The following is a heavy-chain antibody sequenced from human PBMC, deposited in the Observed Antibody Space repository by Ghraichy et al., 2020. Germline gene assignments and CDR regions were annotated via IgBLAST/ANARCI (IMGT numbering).Heavy chain of an antibody. CDR2: ISSSSSTI. Sequence: GGSLRLSCAASGFTFSSYSMNWVRQAPGKGLEWVSYISSSSSTIYYGDSVTGRFTISRDNAKNSLYLQMNSLRAEDTAVYYCARDRSGSHYFDYWGQGTLVTFSS. CDR1: GFTFSSYS. V-gene: IGHV3-48*04. D-gene: IGHD3-22*01. CDR3: ARDRSGSHYFDY. J-gene: IGHJ4*02.